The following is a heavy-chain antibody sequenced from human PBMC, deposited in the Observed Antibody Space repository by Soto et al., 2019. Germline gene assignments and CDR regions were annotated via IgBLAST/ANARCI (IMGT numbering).Heavy chain of an antibody. CDR1: GGTFSSYI. J-gene: IGHJ6*02. CDR2: IIPILGIA. D-gene: IGHD2-21*02. CDR3: ARAMCGGDCYYYYYYGMDV. V-gene: IGHV1-69*02. Sequence: SVKVSCKASGGTFSSYIISWVRQAPGQGLEWMGRIIPILGIANYAQKFQGRVTITADKSTSTAYMELSSLRSEDTAVYYCARAMCGGDCYYYYYYGMDVWGQGTTVTVSS.